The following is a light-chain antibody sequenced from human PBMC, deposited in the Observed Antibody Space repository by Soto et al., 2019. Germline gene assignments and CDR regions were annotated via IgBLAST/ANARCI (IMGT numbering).Light chain of an antibody. J-gene: IGLJ2*01. V-gene: IGLV2-14*03. CDR3: ISSTTRSTSPVV. Sequence: QSALTQPASVSGSPGQSITISCTGTSSDVGGSDYVSWYQQLPGKAPKLIISDVSIRPSGVSNRFSGSKSGNTASLTISGLQAEDEADYHCISSTTRSTSPVVFGGGTKLTVL. CDR2: DVS. CDR1: SSDVGGSDY.